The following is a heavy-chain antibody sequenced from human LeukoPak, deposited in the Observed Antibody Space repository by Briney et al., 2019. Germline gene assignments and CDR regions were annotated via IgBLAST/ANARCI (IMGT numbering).Heavy chain of an antibody. Sequence: TGGSLRLSCAASGFTVSNSHMSWVRQAPGKGLEWVSDIYSGGTTFYADSVKGRFTISRDNDKNTLFLQMNSLRVEDTAVYYCARDSTAVAGMGGDYWGQGTLVTVSS. CDR1: GFTVSNSH. D-gene: IGHD6-19*01. CDR2: IYSGGTT. J-gene: IGHJ4*02. CDR3: ARDSTAVAGMGGDY. V-gene: IGHV3-66*01.